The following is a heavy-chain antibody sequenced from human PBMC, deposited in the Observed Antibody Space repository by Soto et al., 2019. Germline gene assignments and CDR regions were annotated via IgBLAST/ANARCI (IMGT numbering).Heavy chain of an antibody. CDR1: GFTFSDYF. D-gene: IGHD2-15*01. CDR2: IDSSGTIM. J-gene: IGHJ4*02. CDR3: ARDRWPTNSPFDF. V-gene: IGHV3-11*01. Sequence: QVQLAESGGGLAKPGGSLRLSCAASGFTFSDYFMTWIRQAPGKGLEWVSYIDSSGTIMYYADSVRGRFTVSRDNAQNSFYQQKNNLRAEDTAVYYWARDRWPTNSPFDFWAQGALFPVPS.